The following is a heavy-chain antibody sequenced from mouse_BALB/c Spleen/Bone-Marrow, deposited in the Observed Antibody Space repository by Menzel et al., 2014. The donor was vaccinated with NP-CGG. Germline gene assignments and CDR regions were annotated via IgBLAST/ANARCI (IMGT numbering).Heavy chain of an antibody. CDR2: INPSTDYT. J-gene: IGHJ3*01. V-gene: IGHV1-7*01. CDR3: ARRAYGGSYGFAY. D-gene: IGHD1-1*01. CDR1: GYTFTSYW. Sequence: VQRVESGAELAKPGASLKMSCKASGYTFTSYWMHWVKQRPGQGLEWIGYINPSTDYTEYNQKFKDKATLTADKSSSTAFMQLSSLTSEDSAVYYCARRAYGGSYGFAYWGQGTLVTVSA.